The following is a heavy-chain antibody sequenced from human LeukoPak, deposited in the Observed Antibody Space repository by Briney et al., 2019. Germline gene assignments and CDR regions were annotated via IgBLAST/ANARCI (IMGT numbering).Heavy chain of an antibody. V-gene: IGHV4-34*01. CDR1: GGSFSGYY. J-gene: IGHJ4*02. D-gene: IGHD6-13*01. CDR3: AREPLTGIVAAAGLFVY. Sequence: KPSETLSLTCAVYGGSFSGYYWSCIRQPPGKGLEWIGEINHSGSTNYNPSLKSRVTISVDTSKNQFSLKLSSVTAADTAVYYCAREPLTGIVAAAGLFVYWGQGTLVTVSS. CDR2: INHSGST.